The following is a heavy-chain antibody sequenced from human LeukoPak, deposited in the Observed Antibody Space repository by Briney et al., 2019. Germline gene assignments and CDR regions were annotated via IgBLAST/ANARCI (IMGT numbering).Heavy chain of an antibody. D-gene: IGHD4-17*01. CDR2: IWYDGSNK. Sequence: PGRSLRLSCAASGFTFSSYGMHWVRQAPGKGLEWVAVIWYDGSNKYYADSVKGRFTISRDNSKNTLYLQMNSLRAEDTAVYYCARPDLASFMTTTPWGQGTLVTVSS. J-gene: IGHJ4*02. V-gene: IGHV3-33*01. CDR1: GFTFSSYG. CDR3: ARPDLASFMTTTP.